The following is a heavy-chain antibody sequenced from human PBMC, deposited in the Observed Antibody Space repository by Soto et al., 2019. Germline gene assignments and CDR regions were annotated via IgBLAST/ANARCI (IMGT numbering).Heavy chain of an antibody. V-gene: IGHV3-23*01. D-gene: IGHD2-15*01. Sequence: GGSLRLSCAASGFTFSSYAMSWVRQAPGKGLEWVSAISGSGGSTFYADSVKGRFTISRDNAKNSLYLQMDSLRAEDTAVYYCARDRGYDAHDYYYNAMDVWGQGTMVTVS. CDR1: GFTFSSYA. CDR2: ISGSGGST. CDR3: ARDRGYDAHDYYYNAMDV. J-gene: IGHJ6*02.